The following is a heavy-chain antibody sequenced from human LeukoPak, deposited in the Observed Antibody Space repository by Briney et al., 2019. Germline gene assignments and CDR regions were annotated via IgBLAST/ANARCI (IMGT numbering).Heavy chain of an antibody. D-gene: IGHD1-1*01. CDR3: TRGPIQLWIHNGMDV. Sequence: GGSLRLSCAASGFTFSNAWMSWVRQAPGKGLEWVGRIKSKTDGGTTDYAAPVKGRFTISRDDSKNTLYLQMNSLKTEDTALYYCTRGPIQLWIHNGMDVWGQGTTVTVSS. CDR1: GFTFSNAW. CDR2: IKSKTDGGTT. V-gene: IGHV3-15*01. J-gene: IGHJ6*02.